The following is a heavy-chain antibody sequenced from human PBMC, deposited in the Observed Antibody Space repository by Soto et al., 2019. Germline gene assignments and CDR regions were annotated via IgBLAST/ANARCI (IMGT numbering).Heavy chain of an antibody. J-gene: IGHJ1*01. CDR2: IYSGGST. Sequence: EVQLVESGGGLIQPGGSLRLSGAASGFTVSSNTMSWVRQAPGKGLEWVSVIYSGGSTYYADSVKGRFTISRDNSKNTLYLQMNSLRAEDTAVYYCARDRVESGYPEYFQHWGQGTLVTVSS. D-gene: IGHD3-22*01. V-gene: IGHV3-53*01. CDR3: ARDRVESGYPEYFQH. CDR1: GFTVSSNT.